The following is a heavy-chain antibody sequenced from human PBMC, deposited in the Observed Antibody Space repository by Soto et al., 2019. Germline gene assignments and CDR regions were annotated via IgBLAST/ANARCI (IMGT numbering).Heavy chain of an antibody. J-gene: IGHJ6*02. CDR3: AKDIAVAGTSGPWDFYYGMDV. V-gene: IGHV3-21*04. Sequence: PGGSLRLSCAASGFTFSSYSMNWVRQAPGKGLEWVSSISSSSSYIYYADSVKGRFTISRDNSKNTLSLQMNSLRAEDTAVYYCAKDIAVAGTSGPWDFYYGMDVWGQGTTVTVSS. CDR1: GFTFSSYS. CDR2: ISSSSSYI. D-gene: IGHD6-19*01.